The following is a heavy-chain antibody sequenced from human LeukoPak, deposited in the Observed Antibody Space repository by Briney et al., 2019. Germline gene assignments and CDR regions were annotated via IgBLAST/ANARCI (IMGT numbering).Heavy chain of an antibody. D-gene: IGHD3-10*01. CDR3: ARGSGRFHGSFDI. CDR1: GGSISSYY. J-gene: IGHJ3*02. V-gene: IGHV4-59*08. CDR2: IYYSGST. Sequence: SESLSLTCTVSGGSISSYYWSWVRQPPGKGLEWIGYIYYSGSTNYHPSLKSRVTISVNTSKNQFSLKLSSVTAADTAVYYCARGSGRFHGSFDIWGQGTMVTVSS.